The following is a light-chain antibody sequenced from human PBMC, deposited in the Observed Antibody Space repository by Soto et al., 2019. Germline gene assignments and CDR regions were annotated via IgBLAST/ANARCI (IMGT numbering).Light chain of an antibody. V-gene: IGKV1-5*03. Sequence: DIQMTQSPSTLSASVGDRVTITCRASQSISSWLAWYQQKPGKAPKLLIYRASTLESGVPSRFSGSGSGTEFTLTISSLQPDDFATYYCQQYISYCTFDQGTKVDIK. CDR2: RAS. J-gene: IGKJ1*01. CDR3: QQYISYCT. CDR1: QSISSW.